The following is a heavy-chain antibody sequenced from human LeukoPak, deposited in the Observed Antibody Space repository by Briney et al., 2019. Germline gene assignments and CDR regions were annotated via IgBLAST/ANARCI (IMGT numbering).Heavy chain of an antibody. CDR3: ARGEGYYATDY. D-gene: IGHD3-10*01. V-gene: IGHV4-61*10. CDR2: IYYSGST. Sequence: TPSETLSLTCTVSGGSISSGSYYWSWIRQPAGKGLEWIGYIYYSGSTYYNPSLKSRVTISVDTSKNQFSLKLSSVTAADTAVYYCARGEGYYATDYWGQGTLVTVSS. J-gene: IGHJ4*02. CDR1: GGSISSGSYY.